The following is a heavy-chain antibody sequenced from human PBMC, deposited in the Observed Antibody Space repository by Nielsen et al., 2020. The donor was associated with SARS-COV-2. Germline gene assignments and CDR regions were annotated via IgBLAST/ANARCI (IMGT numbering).Heavy chain of an antibody. CDR1: GYTFTTYG. CDR3: ARAVGDDYVWGSYHPPRVDR. CDR2: ISRNNGKT. D-gene: IGHD3-16*02. Sequence: ASVNVSCKASGYTFTTYGIGWVRQASGQGLEWMGWISRNNGKTQYAQKFQGRVTMTTDTSTSTAYMELRSLRSDDTAVYYCARAVGDDYVWGSYHPPRVDRWGQGTLVTVSS. J-gene: IGHJ5*02. V-gene: IGHV1-18*04.